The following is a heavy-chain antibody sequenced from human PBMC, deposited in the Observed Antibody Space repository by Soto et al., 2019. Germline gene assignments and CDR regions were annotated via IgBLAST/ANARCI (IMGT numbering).Heavy chain of an antibody. D-gene: IGHD6-13*01. J-gene: IGHJ6*02. Sequence: EVQLVESGGGLVQPGGSLRLSCAASGFTLSNYWMSWVRQAPGKGLEWVAIINQNGRDKYYVDSVKGRFTISRDNAKELLYLQMNSLRDEDTAVYYCAREPTTAVVNYGMDVWGQGTTVTVSS. V-gene: IGHV3-7*01. CDR3: AREPTTAVVNYGMDV. CDR2: INQNGRDK. CDR1: GFTLSNYW.